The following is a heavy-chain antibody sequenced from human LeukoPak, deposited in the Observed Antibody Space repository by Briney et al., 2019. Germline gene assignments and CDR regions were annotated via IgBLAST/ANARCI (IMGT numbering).Heavy chain of an antibody. D-gene: IGHD3-3*01. CDR2: ISGSGGST. CDR1: RFTFSSQA. CDR3: AKVYSSFQYYDFWSGYFDRGGYYYYYGMDV. V-gene: IGHV3-23*01. J-gene: IGHJ6*02. Sequence: GGSLRLSCAASRFTFSSQAMSWVRQAPGKGLEWVSAISGSGGSTYYAGSVKGRFSISRDNSKITLYLQMNSLRAEDTAVYYCAKVYSSFQYYDFWSGYFDRGGYYYYYGMDVWGQGTTVTVSS.